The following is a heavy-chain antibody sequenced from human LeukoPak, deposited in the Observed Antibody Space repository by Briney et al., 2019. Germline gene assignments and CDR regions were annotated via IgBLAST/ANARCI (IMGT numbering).Heavy chain of an antibody. CDR3: ASSGVFPHNPLDY. CDR1: GFTFDDYA. CDR2: ISWDGGST. Sequence: PGGSLRLSCAASGFTFDDYAMHWVRQAPGKGLEWVSLISWDGGSTYYTDSVKGRFTTSRDNSKNTLYLQMNSLRAEDTAVYYCASSGVFPHNPLDYWGQGTLVTVSS. D-gene: IGHD6-19*01. V-gene: IGHV3-43D*04. J-gene: IGHJ4*02.